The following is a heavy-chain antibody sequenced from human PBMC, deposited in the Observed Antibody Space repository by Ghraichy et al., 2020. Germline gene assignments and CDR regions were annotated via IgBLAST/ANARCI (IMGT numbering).Heavy chain of an antibody. CDR2: VYSGDKA. D-gene: IGHD1-1*01. Sequence: GGLRLSCAASGFTVSYNYMTWVRQAPGKGLEWVSVVYSGDKAYYADPVKGRFTISRDNSKNTLYLQMNSLRAEDTAVYYCARASRGWFDPWGQGTLVTVSS. J-gene: IGHJ5*02. V-gene: IGHV3-53*01. CDR1: GFTVSYNY. CDR3: ARASRGWFDP.